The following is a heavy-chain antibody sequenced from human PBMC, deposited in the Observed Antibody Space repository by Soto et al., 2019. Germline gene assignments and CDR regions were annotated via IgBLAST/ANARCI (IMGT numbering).Heavy chain of an antibody. CDR3: ARTLYGDNVDY. Sequence: GASVKVSCKASGYTFTSYGISWVRQAPGQGLEWMGRISAYNGNTGYAQKFQGRVTMTRNTSISTAYMELSSLRSEDTAVYYCARTLYGDNVDYWGQGTLVTAPQ. CDR1: GYTFTSYG. D-gene: IGHD4-17*01. J-gene: IGHJ4*02. V-gene: IGHV1-8*02. CDR2: ISAYNGNT.